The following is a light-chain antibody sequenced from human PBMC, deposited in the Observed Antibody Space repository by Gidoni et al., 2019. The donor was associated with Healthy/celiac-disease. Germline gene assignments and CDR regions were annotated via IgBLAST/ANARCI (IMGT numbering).Light chain of an antibody. Sequence: SAPTQPASVSGSPAQSVTISCTGTSSDVGGYNSGSWYHMHPGKAPQLMIYDVSNRPSVVSNRFSGSKSGNRATLTISGLQAEEEADDYCSSYTSSSNVVFGGGTKLTVL. J-gene: IGLJ2*01. CDR3: SSYTSSSNVV. CDR1: SSDVGGYNS. CDR2: DVS. V-gene: IGLV2-14*01.